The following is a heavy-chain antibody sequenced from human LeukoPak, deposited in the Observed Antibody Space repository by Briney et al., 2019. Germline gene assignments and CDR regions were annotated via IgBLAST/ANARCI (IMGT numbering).Heavy chain of an antibody. V-gene: IGHV3-53*01. J-gene: IGHJ4*02. CDR1: GFTISSSY. Sequence: GGSLRLSCAASGFTISSSYMSWVRQAPGKGLEWVSVIYRGESTYYTESVKGRFIISRDSSKNTLYLQMNSLRAEDTAVYYCVREIGNSGNYDWGQGTLVTVSS. D-gene: IGHD1-26*01. CDR3: VREIGNSGNYD. CDR2: IYRGEST.